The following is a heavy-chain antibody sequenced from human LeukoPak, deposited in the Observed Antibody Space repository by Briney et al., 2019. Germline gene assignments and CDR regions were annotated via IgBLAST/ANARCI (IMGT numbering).Heavy chain of an antibody. V-gene: IGHV3-20*04. D-gene: IGHD3-10*01. J-gene: IGHJ3*02. CDR3: ARVRHPYYYGSGSYNGWHAAFDI. CDR1: GFTFDDYG. CDR2: INWNGVST. Sequence: GGSLRLSCAASGFTFDDYGMSWVRQAPGKGLEWVSGINWNGVSTDYAGSVKGRFTISRDNSKNTLYLQMNSLRAEDTAVYYCARVRHPYYYGSGSYNGWHAAFDIWGQGTMVTVSS.